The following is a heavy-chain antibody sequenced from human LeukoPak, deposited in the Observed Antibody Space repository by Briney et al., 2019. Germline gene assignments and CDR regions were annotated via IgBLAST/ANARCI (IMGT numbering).Heavy chain of an antibody. Sequence: GGSLRLSCAASGFTFSSYAMHWVRQAPGKGLEWVAVISYDGSNKYYADSVKGRFTISRDNSKNTLYLQMNSLRAEDTAVYYCAKDPFVVVPAAIHGPDYYYYGMDVWGQGTTVTVSS. CDR1: GFTFSSYA. CDR3: AKDPFVVVPAAIHGPDYYYYGMDV. V-gene: IGHV3-30-3*01. CDR2: ISYDGSNK. D-gene: IGHD2-2*02. J-gene: IGHJ6*02.